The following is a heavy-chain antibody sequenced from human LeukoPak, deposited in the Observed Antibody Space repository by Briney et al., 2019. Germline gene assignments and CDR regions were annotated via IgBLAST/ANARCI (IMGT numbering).Heavy chain of an antibody. J-gene: IGHJ4*02. CDR1: GFSFSSYD. Sequence: GGSLRLSCAASGFSFSSYDMSWIRQAPGKGLEWVSAISRSGDSTYYTDSVKGRFTISRDNSRNTLSLQMNNLRAEDTAVYYCAKDPFVNYWGQGTLVTVSS. D-gene: IGHD6-6*01. CDR3: AKDPFVNY. CDR2: ISRSGDST. V-gene: IGHV3-23*01.